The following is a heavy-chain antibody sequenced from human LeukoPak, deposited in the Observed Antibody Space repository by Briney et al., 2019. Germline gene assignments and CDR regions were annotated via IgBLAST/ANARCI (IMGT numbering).Heavy chain of an antibody. V-gene: IGHV3-23*01. Sequence: GGSLRLSCAASGFTFSSSAMSWVRQAPGKGLEWVSAISGSGGSTYYADSVKGRFTISRDNSKNTLYLQMNSLRAEDTAVYYCAKDRAIAARGSDWFDPWGQGTLVTVSS. CDR2: ISGSGGST. D-gene: IGHD6-6*01. CDR1: GFTFSSSA. J-gene: IGHJ5*02. CDR3: AKDRAIAARGSDWFDP.